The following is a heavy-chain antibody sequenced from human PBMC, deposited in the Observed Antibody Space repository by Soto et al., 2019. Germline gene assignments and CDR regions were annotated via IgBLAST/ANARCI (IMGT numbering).Heavy chain of an antibody. CDR1: GFTFTSSA. CDR3: AAGFNHRERITMIVVVSPDDSFDI. Sequence: ASVKVSCKASGFTFTSSAVQWVRQARGQRLEWIGWIVVGSGNTNYAQKFQEGVTITRDMSTSTAYMELSSLRSEDTAVYYCAAGFNHRERITMIVVVSPDDSFDILRQGTMVTVSS. CDR2: IVVGSGNT. D-gene: IGHD3-22*01. J-gene: IGHJ3*02. V-gene: IGHV1-58*01.